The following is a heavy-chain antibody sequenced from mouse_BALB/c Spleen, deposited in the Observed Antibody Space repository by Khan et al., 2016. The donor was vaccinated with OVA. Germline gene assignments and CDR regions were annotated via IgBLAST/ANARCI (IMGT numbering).Heavy chain of an antibody. D-gene: IGHD4-1*01. CDR2: ISYSGST. J-gene: IGHJ4*01. CDR3: ASELGRYYAMDY. V-gene: IGHV3-2*02. CDR1: GYSITSDYA. Sequence: EVQLQESGPGLVKPSQSLSLTCTVAGYSITSDYAWNWIRQFPGNKLEWMGYISYSGSTGYHPSLKSRISITRDTSKNQFFLQLNSVTTEDTATYYWASELGRYYAMDYWGQGTSVTVSS.